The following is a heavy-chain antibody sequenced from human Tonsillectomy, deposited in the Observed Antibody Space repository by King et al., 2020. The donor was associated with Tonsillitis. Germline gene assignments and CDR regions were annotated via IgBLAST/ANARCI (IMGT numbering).Heavy chain of an antibody. D-gene: IGHD1-26*01. CDR1: GFTVSSNY. J-gene: IGHJ4*02. V-gene: IGHV3-53*01. Sequence: VQLVESGGGLIQPGGSLRLSCAASGFTVSSNYRTWVRQAPGKGLEWVSVIYSGGSTYYSDSVKGRLTISRDNSKNTLYLQMNSLRAEDTAVYYCARDLMGATAGFDYWGQGTLVTVSS. CDR2: IYSGGST. CDR3: ARDLMGATAGFDY.